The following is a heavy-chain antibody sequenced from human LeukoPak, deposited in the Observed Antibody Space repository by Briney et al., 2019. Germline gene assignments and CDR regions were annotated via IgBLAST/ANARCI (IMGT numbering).Heavy chain of an antibody. V-gene: IGHV3-9*01. J-gene: IGHJ3*02. Sequence: GGSLRLSCAASGFTFDDYAMHWVRQAPGKGLEWVSGISWNSGSIGYADSVKGRFTISRDNAKNSLYLQMNGLRAEDTALYYCAKDRLPNIAAADAFDIWGQGTMVTVSS. CDR1: GFTFDDYA. CDR2: ISWNSGSI. D-gene: IGHD6-13*01. CDR3: AKDRLPNIAAADAFDI.